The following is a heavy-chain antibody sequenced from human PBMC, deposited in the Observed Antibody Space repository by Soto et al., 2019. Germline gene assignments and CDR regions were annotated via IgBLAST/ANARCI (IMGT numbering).Heavy chain of an antibody. D-gene: IGHD5-18*01. Sequence: QVQLQESGPGLVKPSQTLSLTCTVSGDSISSNNNYWSWIRQPPGEGLEWIGFISYSGTTSYSPTLKSPGAISLDTSKNQFSLSLSSVTAADTAVYYCARGRGYSYGLDPWGQGTLVTVSS. CDR3: ARGRGYSYGLDP. J-gene: IGHJ5*02. CDR1: GDSISSNNNY. CDR2: ISYSGTT. V-gene: IGHV4-30-4*01.